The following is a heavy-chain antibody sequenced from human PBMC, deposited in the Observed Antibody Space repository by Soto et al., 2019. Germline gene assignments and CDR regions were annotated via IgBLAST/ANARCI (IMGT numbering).Heavy chain of an antibody. CDR1: GGSISSSSYY. J-gene: IGHJ6*03. CDR2: IYYSGST. D-gene: IGHD3-9*01. CDR3: ARLISPLRYFDWDYYYYMDV. V-gene: IGHV4-39*01. Sequence: SETLSLTCTVSGGSISSSSYYWGWIRQPPGKGLEWIGSIYYSGSTYYNPSLKSRVTISVDTSKNQFSLKLSSVTAADTAVYYCARLISPLRYFDWDYYYYMDVWGKGTTVTVSS.